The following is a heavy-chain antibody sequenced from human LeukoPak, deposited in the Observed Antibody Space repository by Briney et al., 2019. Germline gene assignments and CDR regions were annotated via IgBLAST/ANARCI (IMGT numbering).Heavy chain of an antibody. CDR1: GNTFNSYG. CDR3: ASGQTVMPPRGYYMDV. D-gene: IGHD4-17*01. V-gene: IGHV1-18*01. Sequence: ASVTVSCKASGNTFNSYGITWVRQVPGQGLEWMGWISAYSGNTKYAQMLQGRVTMTTDTSTSTAYMELRSLRSDDTAVYYCASGQTVMPPRGYYMDVWGKGTTVTVSS. CDR2: ISAYSGNT. J-gene: IGHJ6*03.